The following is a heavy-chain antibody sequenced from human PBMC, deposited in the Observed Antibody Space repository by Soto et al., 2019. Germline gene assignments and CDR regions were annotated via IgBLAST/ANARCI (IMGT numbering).Heavy chain of an antibody. V-gene: IGHV3-48*01. CDR2: ISSSSSTI. CDR3: RIAVAGTGVDY. J-gene: IGHJ4*02. D-gene: IGHD6-19*01. Sequence: EVQLVESGGGLVQPGGSLRLSCAASGFTFSSYSMNWVRQAPGKGLEWVSYISSSSSTIYYADSVKGRFTISRDNAKNSLYLQMNSPRAEDTAVYYCRIAVAGTGVDYWGQGTLVTVSS. CDR1: GFTFSSYS.